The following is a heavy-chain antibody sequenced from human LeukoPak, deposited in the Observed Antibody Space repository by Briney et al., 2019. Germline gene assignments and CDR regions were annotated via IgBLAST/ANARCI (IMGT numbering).Heavy chain of an antibody. CDR2: IYHSGST. D-gene: IGHD2-15*01. Sequence: PSETLSLNCTVSGDSMSSSSYVWGWIRQPPGKGLEWIGSIYHSGSTYYNPSLKSRVTISVDTSNNQFSLQLISVTAADTAVYYCARNRGSWAVDYWGQGTLVTVSS. V-gene: IGHV4-39*01. CDR1: GDSMSSSSYV. CDR3: ARNRGSWAVDY. J-gene: IGHJ4*02.